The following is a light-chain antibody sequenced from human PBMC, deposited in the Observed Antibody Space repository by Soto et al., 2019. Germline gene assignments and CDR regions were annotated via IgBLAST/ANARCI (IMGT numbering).Light chain of an antibody. J-gene: IGKJ2*01. CDR1: QSVSIY. Sequence: DIQMTQSPSSLSVSVGDRVTITCRTSQSVSIYVNWYQQKPGKAPILLIYASSSLQSGVPSRFSGSGSGTDFTLTISSLEPEDFATYYCQQSYSTPTFGQGTKVEIK. CDR3: QQSYSTPT. CDR2: ASS. V-gene: IGKV1-39*01.